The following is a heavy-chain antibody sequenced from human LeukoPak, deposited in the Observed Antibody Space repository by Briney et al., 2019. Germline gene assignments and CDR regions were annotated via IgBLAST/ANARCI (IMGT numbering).Heavy chain of an antibody. V-gene: IGHV7-4-1*02. D-gene: IGHD6-19*01. Sequence: ASVTVFCKASGYTFTSYAMNWVRQAPGQGLEWMGWINTNTGNPTYAQGFTGRFVFSLDTSVSTAYLQISSLKAEDTAVYYCARDGLSGWYPFDYWGQGTLVTVSS. CDR1: GYTFTSYA. CDR3: ARDGLSGWYPFDY. CDR2: INTNTGNP. J-gene: IGHJ4*02.